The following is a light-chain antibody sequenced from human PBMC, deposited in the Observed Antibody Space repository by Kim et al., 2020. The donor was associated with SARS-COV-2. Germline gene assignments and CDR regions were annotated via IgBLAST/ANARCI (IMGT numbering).Light chain of an antibody. J-gene: IGKJ1*01. CDR1: QRISNS. CDR3: QHYDNYSQT. CDR2: EAS. V-gene: IGKV1-5*01. Sequence: DIQMTQSPSTLSASVGDRVTITCRASQRISNSLAWYQQRPGKAPTLLVYEASSLESGVPSRFSGTGSGTEFTLTNSSLQPDDFATYYCQHYDNYSQTFGPGTKVDIK.